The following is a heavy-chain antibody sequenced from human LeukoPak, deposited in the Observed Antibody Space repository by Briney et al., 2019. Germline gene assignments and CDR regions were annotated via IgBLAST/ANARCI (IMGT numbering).Heavy chain of an antibody. CDR3: TRLDYDFWSGQLGY. J-gene: IGHJ4*02. CDR1: GFTFSSYW. D-gene: IGHD3-3*01. V-gene: IGHV3-7*03. CDR2: IKQDGSEK. Sequence: GGSLRLSCAASGFTFSSYWMSWVRQAPGKGLEWVANIKQDGSEKYYVDSVKGRFTISRDNAKNSLYLQMNSLKTEDTAVYYCTRLDYDFWSGQLGYWGQGTLVTVSS.